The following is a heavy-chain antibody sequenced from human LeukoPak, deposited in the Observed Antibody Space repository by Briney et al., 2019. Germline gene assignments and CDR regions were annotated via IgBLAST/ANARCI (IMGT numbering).Heavy chain of an antibody. V-gene: IGHV3-21*01. CDR3: ASLTGALGELSLFDY. J-gene: IGHJ4*02. D-gene: IGHD3-10*01. CDR1: GFTFSSYS. Sequence: KPGGSLRLSCAASGFTFSSYSMNWVRQAPGKGLEWVSSISSSSSYIYYADSVKGRFTISRDNAKNSLYLQMNSLRAEDTAVYYCASLTGALGELSLFDYWGQGTLVTVSS. CDR2: ISSSSSYI.